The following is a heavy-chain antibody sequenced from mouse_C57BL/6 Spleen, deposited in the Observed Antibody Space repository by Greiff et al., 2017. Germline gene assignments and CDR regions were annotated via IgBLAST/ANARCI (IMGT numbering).Heavy chain of an antibody. V-gene: IGHV1-59*01. CDR3: ARGNWDEGFAY. CDR2: IDPSDSYT. J-gene: IGHJ3*01. Sequence: QVQLKQPGAELVRPGTSVKLSCKASGYTFTSYWMHWVKQRPGQGLEWIGVIDPSDSYTNYNQKFKGKATLTVDTSSSTAYMQLSSLTSEDSAVYYCARGNWDEGFAYWGQGTLVTVSA. CDR1: GYTFTSYW. D-gene: IGHD4-1*02.